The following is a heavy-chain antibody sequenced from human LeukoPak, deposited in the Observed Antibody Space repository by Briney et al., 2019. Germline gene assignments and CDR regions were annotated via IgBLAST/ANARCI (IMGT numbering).Heavy chain of an antibody. CDR3: ARKRYSSGYDAFDI. CDR2: ISGSSSTI. V-gene: IGHV3-48*02. CDR1: GFTFSSYY. D-gene: IGHD6-19*01. Sequence: PGGSLRLFCAASGFTFSSYYMNWLGRPPAREGVEVSDISGSSSTIYYADSVKGRFTISRDKAKNSLYLQMNSLRDEDTAVYYCARKRYSSGYDAFDIWGQGTMVTVSS. J-gene: IGHJ3*02.